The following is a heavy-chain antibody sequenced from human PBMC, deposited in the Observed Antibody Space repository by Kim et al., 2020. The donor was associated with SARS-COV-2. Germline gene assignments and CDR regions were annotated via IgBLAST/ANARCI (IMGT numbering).Heavy chain of an antibody. Sequence: SETLSLSCSVSGGSISSSRHCWGWLRQPPGKGLEWIANIHYSGKAFYNPPLKSRVTVSLDTSKNWFSLRLSSVTATDTAVYYCARHGPPDYDFSTRPIDYWGQGTLVTVSS. CDR3: ARHGPPDYDFSTRPIDY. CDR1: GGSISSSRHC. CDR2: IHYSGKA. V-gene: IGHV4-39*01. D-gene: IGHD3-3*01. J-gene: IGHJ4*02.